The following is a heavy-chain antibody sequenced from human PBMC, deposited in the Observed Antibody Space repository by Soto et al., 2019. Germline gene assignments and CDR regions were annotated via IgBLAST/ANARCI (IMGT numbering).Heavy chain of an antibody. D-gene: IGHD6-13*01. J-gene: IGHJ4*02. V-gene: IGHV2-5*02. Sequence: QITLKESGPTLVKPTQTLTLTCTFSGFSLSTSGVGVGWIRQPPGKALEWLALIYWDDDKRYSPSLKSRLTITKDTSKNQVALTMTTMDPVDTATYYCAHRLAATGLFDYWGQGTLVTVSS. CDR2: IYWDDDK. CDR3: AHRLAATGLFDY. CDR1: GFSLSTSGVG.